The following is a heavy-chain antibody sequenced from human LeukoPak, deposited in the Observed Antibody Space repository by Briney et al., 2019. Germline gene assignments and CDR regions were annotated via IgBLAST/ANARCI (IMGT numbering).Heavy chain of an antibody. CDR3: ARDDLDY. V-gene: IGHV3-7*01. Sequence: GGSLRLSCAASGFTFSSYWMNWVRQAPGQGLEGLANIKQDGSEKYYVDSVKCRFTISRDNAKNSLYLQMNSLRAEDTAVYYCARDDLDYWGQGTLVTVSS. CDR1: GFTFSSYW. J-gene: IGHJ4*02. CDR2: IKQDGSEK.